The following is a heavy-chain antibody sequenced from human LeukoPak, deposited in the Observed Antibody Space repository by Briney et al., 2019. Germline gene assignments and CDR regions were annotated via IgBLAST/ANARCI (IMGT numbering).Heavy chain of an antibody. CDR2: INHSGST. CDR1: GGSISSSSYY. J-gene: IGHJ6*03. CDR3: ARARIQLWLRYYYYYMDV. V-gene: IGHV4-39*07. Sequence: SETLSLTCTVSGGSISSSSYYWGWIRQPPGKGLEWIGEINHSGSTNYNPSLKSRVTISVDTSKNQFSLKLSSVTAADTAVYYCARARIQLWLRYYYYYMDVWGKGTTVTISS. D-gene: IGHD5-18*01.